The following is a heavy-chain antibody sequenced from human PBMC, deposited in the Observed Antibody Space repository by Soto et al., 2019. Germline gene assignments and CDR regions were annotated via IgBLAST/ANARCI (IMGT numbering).Heavy chain of an antibody. Sequence: ASVKVSCKASGYTFTSYYMHGVRQAPGQGLEWMGIINPSGGSTSYAQKFQGRVTMTRDTSTSTVYMELSSLRSEDTAVYYCARGGSSPNYYYYGMDVWGQGTTVTVSS. CDR2: INPSGGST. CDR1: GYTFTSYY. D-gene: IGHD6-6*01. J-gene: IGHJ6*02. V-gene: IGHV1-46*01. CDR3: ARGGSSPNYYYYGMDV.